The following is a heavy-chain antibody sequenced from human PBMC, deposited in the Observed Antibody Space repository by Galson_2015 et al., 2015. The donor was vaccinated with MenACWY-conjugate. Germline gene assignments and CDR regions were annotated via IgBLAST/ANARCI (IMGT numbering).Heavy chain of an antibody. CDR1: GGSISSAGYY. V-gene: IGHV4-61*08. CDR2: ICDTGST. D-gene: IGHD1-14*01. Sequence: ETLSLTCTVSGGSISSAGYYWSWIRQHPGRGLEWIGNICDTGSTGYSSSLKSRLTISLDTSKNQFSLKLSSVTAADTAVYYCARLTNTLDRFDPWGQGTLVTVSS. J-gene: IGHJ5*02. CDR3: ARLTNTLDRFDP.